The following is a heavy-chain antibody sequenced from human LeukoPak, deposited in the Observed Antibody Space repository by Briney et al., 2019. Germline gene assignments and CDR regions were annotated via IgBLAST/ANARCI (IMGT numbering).Heavy chain of an antibody. V-gene: IGHV1-2*02. CDR3: ARDGAPRFTMVGGDKLFNWFDP. CDR1: GYTFTGYY. Sequence: ASVKVSCKASGYTFTGYYMHWVRQAPGQGLEWMGWINPNSGGTNYAQKFQGRVTMTRDTSISTAYMELSRLRSDDTAVYYCARDGAPRFTMVGGDKLFNWFDPWGQGTLVTVSS. CDR2: INPNSGGT. J-gene: IGHJ5*02. D-gene: IGHD3-10*01.